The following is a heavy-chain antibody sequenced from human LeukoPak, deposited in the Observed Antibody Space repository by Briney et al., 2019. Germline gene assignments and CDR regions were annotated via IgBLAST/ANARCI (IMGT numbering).Heavy chain of an antibody. Sequence: GASVKVSCKASGYTFTSYGISWVRQAPGQGLEWMGWISAYNGNTNYAQKPQGRVTMTTDTSTSTAYMELRSLRSDDTAVYYCARGVSCSSTSCYLHWFDPWGQGTLVTVSS. CDR3: ARGVSCSSTSCYLHWFDP. J-gene: IGHJ5*02. CDR2: ISAYNGNT. V-gene: IGHV1-18*01. D-gene: IGHD2-2*01. CDR1: GYTFTSYG.